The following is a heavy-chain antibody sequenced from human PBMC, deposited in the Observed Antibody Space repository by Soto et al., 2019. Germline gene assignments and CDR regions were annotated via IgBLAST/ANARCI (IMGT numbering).Heavy chain of an antibody. CDR3: ARDRLVGSGPQSGYSSGWPDY. CDR2: ISAYNGNT. Sequence: ASVKVSCKASGYTFTSYGISWVRQAPGQGLEWMGWISAYNGNTNYAQKLQGRVTMTTDTSTSTAYMELRSLRSDDTAVYYCARDRLVGSGPQSGYSSGWPDYWGQGTLVTVSS. D-gene: IGHD6-19*01. J-gene: IGHJ4*02. V-gene: IGHV1-18*01. CDR1: GYTFTSYG.